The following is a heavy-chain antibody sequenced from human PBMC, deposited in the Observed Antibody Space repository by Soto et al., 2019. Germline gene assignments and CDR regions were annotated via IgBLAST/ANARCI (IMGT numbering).Heavy chain of an antibody. CDR1: GDSISSTNNY. J-gene: IGHJ6*02. Sequence: SETLSLTCTVSGDSISSTNNYWSWIRQHPGKGLEWIGYIYYSGSTYYNPSLKSRPAMSVDTSKNQFSLKLSSVTAADTAVYYCARTVCSSASCYGYYYYGLDVWGQGTTVTVSS. D-gene: IGHD2-2*01. CDR2: IYYSGST. V-gene: IGHV4-31*03. CDR3: ARTVCSSASCYGYYYYGLDV.